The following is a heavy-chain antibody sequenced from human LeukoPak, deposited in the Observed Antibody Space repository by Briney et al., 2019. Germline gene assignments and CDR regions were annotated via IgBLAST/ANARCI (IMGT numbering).Heavy chain of an antibody. CDR3: TKGGLDH. CDR2: IRYDGSNK. Sequence: PGGSLRLSCAAYAFTFSSYGMHWVRQAPGKGLEWVAFIRYDGSNKYYADSVKGRFTISRDNSKNTMYRQWNSLRADDTAVYYSTKGGLDHWGQGPLVTVSS. J-gene: IGHJ4*02. V-gene: IGHV3-30*02. CDR1: AFTFSSYG. D-gene: IGHD3-16*01.